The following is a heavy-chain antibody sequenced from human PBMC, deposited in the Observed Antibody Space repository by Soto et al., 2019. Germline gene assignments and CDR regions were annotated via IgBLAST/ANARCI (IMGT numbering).Heavy chain of an antibody. Sequence: PSETLSLTCAVYGGSFSGYYWSWIRQPPGKGLEWIGEINHSGSTNYSPSLKIRVTIAVATSEIQFSLKLSCVAAADMALYYCAIRSFSSDYYDSSPFGCWGQGTLVTVSS. CDR1: GGSFSGYY. V-gene: IGHV4-34*01. CDR2: INHSGST. J-gene: IGHJ4*02. D-gene: IGHD3-22*01. CDR3: AIRSFSSDYYDSSPFGC.